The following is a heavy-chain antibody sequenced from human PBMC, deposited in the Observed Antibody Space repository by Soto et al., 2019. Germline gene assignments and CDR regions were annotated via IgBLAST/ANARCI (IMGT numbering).Heavy chain of an antibody. Sequence: SQTLSLTWSVAGGTISNYDWSWIRQPPGKGLEWIGYIYHSGSTYYNPSLKSRVTISVDTSKNQFSLKLSSVTAADTAVYYCARDRNWKGYYGMDVWGQGTTVTVSS. CDR2: IYHSGST. D-gene: IGHD1-1*01. J-gene: IGHJ6*02. CDR1: GGTISNYD. CDR3: ARDRNWKGYYGMDV. V-gene: IGHV4-59*01.